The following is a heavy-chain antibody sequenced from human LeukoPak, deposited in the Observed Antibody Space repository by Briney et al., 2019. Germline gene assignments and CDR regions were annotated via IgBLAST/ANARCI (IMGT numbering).Heavy chain of an antibody. J-gene: IGHJ4*02. D-gene: IGHD6-13*01. V-gene: IGHV4-59*08. CDR2: IYYSGST. Sequence: PSETLSLTCTVSGGSISGYYWGWIRQPPEKGLEWIGYIYYSGSTNYNPSLKSRVTISVDTSKNQFSLKLSSVTAEDTAVYYCARSSPIAGDDYWGQGTLVTVSS. CDR3: ARSSPIAGDDY. CDR1: GGSISGYY.